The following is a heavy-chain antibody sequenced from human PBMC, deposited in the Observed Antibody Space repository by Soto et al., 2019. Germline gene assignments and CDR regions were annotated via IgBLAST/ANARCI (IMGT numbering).Heavy chain of an antibody. Sequence: EASVKVSCKASGYSYTAYYMYWVRQAPGQGLEWMGWINPNSGGINYAQKFQGRVTMTRDTSSSTVYMELSWLRSDDTAVYYCARALTLYSQSSGYWGQGTLVTVSS. J-gene: IGHJ4*02. CDR1: GYSYTAYY. CDR3: ARALTLYSQSSGY. CDR2: INPNSGGI. D-gene: IGHD3-16*01. V-gene: IGHV1-2*02.